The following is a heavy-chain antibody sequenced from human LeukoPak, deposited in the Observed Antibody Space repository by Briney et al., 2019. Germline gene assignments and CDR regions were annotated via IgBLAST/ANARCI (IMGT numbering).Heavy chain of an antibody. CDR2: IYYSGST. J-gene: IGHJ4*02. CDR3: ARHSYDLWFGELLNTFDY. Sequence: SETLSLTCTVSGGPISSYYWSWIRQPPGKGLEWIGYIYYSGSTNYNPSLKSRVTISVDTSKNQFSLKLSSVTAADTAVYYCARHSYDLWFGELLNTFDYWGQGTLVTVSS. V-gene: IGHV4-59*08. D-gene: IGHD3-10*01. CDR1: GGPISSYY.